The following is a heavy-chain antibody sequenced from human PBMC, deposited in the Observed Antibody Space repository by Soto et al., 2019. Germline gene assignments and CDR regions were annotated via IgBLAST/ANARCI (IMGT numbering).Heavy chain of an antibody. J-gene: IGHJ6*02. CDR2: IIPIFGTA. CDR1: GGTFSSYA. Sequence: SVKVSCKASGGTFSSYAISWVRQAPGQGLEWMGGIIPIFGTANYAQKFQGRVTITADESTSTAYMELSSLRSEDTAVYYCARYGSGYSGYYYYGMDVWGQGTTVSVSS. V-gene: IGHV1-69*13. CDR3: ARYGSGYSGYYYYGMDV. D-gene: IGHD3-3*01.